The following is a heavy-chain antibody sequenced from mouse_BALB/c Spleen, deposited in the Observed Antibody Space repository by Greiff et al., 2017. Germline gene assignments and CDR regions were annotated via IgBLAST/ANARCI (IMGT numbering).Heavy chain of an antibody. D-gene: IGHD1-2*01. CDR3: ASHYYGYGGFAY. CDR1: GFTFSSYA. J-gene: IGHJ3*01. V-gene: IGHV5-9-4*01. Sequence: EVKLVESGGGLVKPGGSLKLSCAASGFTFSSYAMSWVRQSPEKRLEWVAEISSGGSYTYYPDTVTGRFTISRDNAKNTLYLEMSSLRSEDTAMYYCASHYYGYGGFAYWGQGTLVTVSA. CDR2: ISSGGSYT.